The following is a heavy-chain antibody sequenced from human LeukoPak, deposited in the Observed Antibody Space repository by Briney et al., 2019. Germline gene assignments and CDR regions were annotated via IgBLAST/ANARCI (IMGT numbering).Heavy chain of an antibody. Sequence: SETLSLTCAVYGESISKYYWTWIRQSPGKGLEWIGEVNHRGSTNLNPSLKSRVTLSVDTSKHQFSLKLTSVTAADAAVYYCASSVGSTDYWGQGTLVTVSS. V-gene: IGHV4-34*01. D-gene: IGHD1-26*01. CDR1: GESISKYY. CDR3: ASSVGSTDY. CDR2: VNHRGST. J-gene: IGHJ4*02.